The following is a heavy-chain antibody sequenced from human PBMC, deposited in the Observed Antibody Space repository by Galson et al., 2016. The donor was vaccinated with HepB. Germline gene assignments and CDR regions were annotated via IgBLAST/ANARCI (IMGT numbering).Heavy chain of an antibody. V-gene: IGHV3-30-3*01. J-gene: IGHJ4*02. CDR3: VRNLPPGGDYSVDY. CDR2: IGRDAVTK. CDR1: GFTFTGHS. D-gene: IGHD4-17*01. Sequence: SLRLSCAASGFTFTGHSVHWVRQLPGKGLEWVAVIGRDAVTKFSAASVKGRFTISRDNAKNTLYLQMNSLRAEDTAVYYCVRNLPPGGDYSVDYWGQGTLVTVSS.